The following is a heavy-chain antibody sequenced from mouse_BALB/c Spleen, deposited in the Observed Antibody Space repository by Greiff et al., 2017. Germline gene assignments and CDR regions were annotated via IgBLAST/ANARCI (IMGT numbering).Heavy chain of an antibody. Sequence: EVKLMESGGGLVQPGGSMKLSCVASGFTFSNYWMNWVRQSPEKGLEWVAEIRLKSNNYATHYAESVKGRFTISRDDSKSSVYLQMNNLRAEDTGIYYCTRRGGNFHFDYWGQGTTLTVSS. D-gene: IGHD2-1*01. CDR1: GFTFSNYW. J-gene: IGHJ2*01. V-gene: IGHV6-6*02. CDR2: IRLKSNNYAT. CDR3: TRRGGNFHFDY.